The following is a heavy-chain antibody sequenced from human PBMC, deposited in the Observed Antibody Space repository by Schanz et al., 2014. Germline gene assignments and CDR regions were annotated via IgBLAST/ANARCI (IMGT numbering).Heavy chain of an antibody. CDR3: ARPALWFGDNCFDP. V-gene: IGHV3-74*01. Sequence: GGSLRLSCATSGFSLDIFAVSWVRQAPGKGLEWVSRIKSDGSSTSYADSVKGRFTISRDNAKNTLYLQMNSLRAEDTAVYYCARPALWFGDNCFDPWGQGTLVTVSS. D-gene: IGHD3-10*01. CDR2: IKSDGSST. J-gene: IGHJ5*02. CDR1: GFSLDIFA.